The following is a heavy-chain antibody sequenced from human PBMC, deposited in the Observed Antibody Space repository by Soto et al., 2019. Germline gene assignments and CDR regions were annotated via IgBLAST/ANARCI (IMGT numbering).Heavy chain of an antibody. CDR1: GFTFSHHS. D-gene: IGHD2-15*01. Sequence: GGSLRLSCSGSGFTFSHHSLYWVRHPPGKGLQCVSSISGSGGNIYYAESVKGRFTISRDNSKNTLYLQMTSLSSEDSAVYYCVKVSGYCTGGSCFSYFDYWGQGTPVTVSS. CDR3: VKVSGYCTGGSCFSYFDY. J-gene: IGHJ4*02. V-gene: IGHV3-64D*06. CDR2: ISGSGGNI.